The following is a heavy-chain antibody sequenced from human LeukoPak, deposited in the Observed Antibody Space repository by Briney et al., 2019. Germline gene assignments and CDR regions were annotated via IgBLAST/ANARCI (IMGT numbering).Heavy chain of an antibody. D-gene: IGHD3-3*01. J-gene: IGHJ1*01. CDR3: ASPGNYDFWSGYYLPH. Sequence: PGRSLRLSCAASGFTFSSYAMHWVRQAPGNGLEWVAVISYDGSNKYYADSVKGRFTISRDNSKNTLYLQMNSLRAEDTAVYYCASPGNYDFWSGYYLPHWGQGTLVTVSS. CDR1: GFTFSSYA. V-gene: IGHV3-30*04. CDR2: ISYDGSNK.